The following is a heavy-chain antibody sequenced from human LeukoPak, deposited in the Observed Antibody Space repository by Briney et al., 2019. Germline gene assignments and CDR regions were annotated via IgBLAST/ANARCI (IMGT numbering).Heavy chain of an antibody. V-gene: IGHV4-4*07. J-gene: IGHJ3*02. CDR1: GGSISSYY. D-gene: IGHD6-19*01. CDR3: ARATNSGWFHSVDAFDI. Sequence: SETLSLTCTVSGGSISSYYWSWIRQPAGKGLEWIGRIYTSGSTNYNPSLESRVTMPVDTSKNQFSLKLSSVTAADTAVYYCARATNSGWFHSVDAFDIWGQGTMVTVSS. CDR2: IYTSGST.